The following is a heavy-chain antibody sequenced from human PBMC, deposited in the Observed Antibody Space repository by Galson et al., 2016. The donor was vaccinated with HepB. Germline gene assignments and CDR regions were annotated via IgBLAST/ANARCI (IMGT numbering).Heavy chain of an antibody. Sequence: SETLSLTCSVSGDSISSSSSYWGWVRQPPGKGLEWIGNIYYSGTTNYNPSLTSRVTISVDTSKNQFSLRLNSGTAADTAVYYCARLVRERVTIFGVPKGNRFHGVDVWGQGTAVTVSS. D-gene: IGHD3-3*01. CDR1: GDSISSSSSY. CDR3: ARLVRERVTIFGVPKGNRFHGVDV. CDR2: IYYSGTT. V-gene: IGHV4-39*01. J-gene: IGHJ6*02.